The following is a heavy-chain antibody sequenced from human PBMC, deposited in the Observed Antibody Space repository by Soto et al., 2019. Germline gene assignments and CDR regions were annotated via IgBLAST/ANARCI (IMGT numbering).Heavy chain of an antibody. D-gene: IGHD3-22*01. CDR1: GVSMTSYY. Sequence: QVQLQESGPGLVKPSETLSLTCTVSGVSMTSYYWSWIRQPPGKRLEWMGYIYYSGYTNYNPSLKSRVHISVVAYKSQFSLEMRSVTAADTAVYYCARDSVGSGYDWGQGTLVTVSS. V-gene: IGHV4-59*01. CDR3: ARDSVGSGYD. CDR2: IYYSGYT. J-gene: IGHJ4*02.